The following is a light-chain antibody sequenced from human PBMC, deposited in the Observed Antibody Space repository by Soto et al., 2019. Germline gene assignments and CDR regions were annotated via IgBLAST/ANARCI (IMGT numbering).Light chain of an antibody. CDR3: MQATQFRT. V-gene: IGKV2-24*01. CDR2: QVS. J-gene: IGKJ5*01. CDR1: QSLVFGDGNTY. Sequence: DIVLTQTPLSSPVTLGQPTSISCRSSQSLVFGDGNTYLSWLQQRPGQPLRLLLYQVSNRFSGVPDRFSGSGAGTYFTLKISRVEAEDVGIYYCMQATQFRTFGQGTRLEIK.